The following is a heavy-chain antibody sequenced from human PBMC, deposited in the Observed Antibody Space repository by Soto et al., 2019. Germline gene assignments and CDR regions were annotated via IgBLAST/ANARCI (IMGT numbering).Heavy chain of an antibody. Sequence: QLQLQESGSGLVKPSQTLSLTCAVSGGSISSGGYSWSWIRQPPGKGLEWIGYIYPSGSTYYNPSRKSRVTISVDRCKNQFSLKLSSVTAADTAVYYCAKSGSYYNPYYFYGMDVWGQGTAVTVSS. CDR3: AKSGSYYNPYYFYGMDV. V-gene: IGHV4-30-2*01. D-gene: IGHD3-10*01. J-gene: IGHJ6*02. CDR2: IYPSGST. CDR1: GGSISSGGYS.